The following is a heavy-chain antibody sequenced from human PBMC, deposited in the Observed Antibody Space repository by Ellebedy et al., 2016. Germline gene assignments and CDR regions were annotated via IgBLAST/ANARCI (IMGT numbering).Heavy chain of an antibody. J-gene: IGHJ6*03. D-gene: IGHD2-21*02. Sequence: GGSLRLSCAASGFTFSSYAMSWVRQAPGRRLEWVSAISGSGGSTHYVDSVRGRFTISRDNSKNTLYLQMTSVRAEDTAVYYCAKAPTAIFAHFYYYYYYMDVWGKGTTVTVSS. CDR2: ISGSGGST. CDR1: GFTFSSYA. CDR3: AKAPTAIFAHFYYYYYYMDV. V-gene: IGHV3-23*01.